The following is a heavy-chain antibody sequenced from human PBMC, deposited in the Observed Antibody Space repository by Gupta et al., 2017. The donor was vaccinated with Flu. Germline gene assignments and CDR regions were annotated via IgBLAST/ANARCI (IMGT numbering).Heavy chain of an antibody. J-gene: IGHJ3*02. CDR2: IEQGGSEK. Sequence: ELQLVESFVGLVQPGGSLRLSCAASGFTFSSYWMTGVRQAPGKGLEWVANIEQGGSEKYEVDAVKGRLKIAREEAKNSVSLQMNRLRAEDTAVYDGATYNDHAFDIGGQGTMVTVSS. CDR1: GFTFSSYW. V-gene: IGHV3-7*01. D-gene: IGHD1-14*01. CDR3: ATYNDHAFDI.